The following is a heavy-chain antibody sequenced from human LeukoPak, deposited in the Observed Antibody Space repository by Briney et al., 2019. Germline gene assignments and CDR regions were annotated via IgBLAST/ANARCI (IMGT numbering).Heavy chain of an antibody. J-gene: IGHJ4*02. D-gene: IGHD3-10*01. CDR1: GFTFSNYA. CDR2: MSYDGTNK. V-gene: IGHV3-30-3*01. CDR3: ASITMVRGVISH. Sequence: PGRSLRLSCAASGFTFSNYAMHWVRQAPGKGLEWVAIMSYDGTNKYYADSVKGRFTISRDTSKSTLNLQMNSLRAEDTAVYYCASITMVRGVISHWGQGTLVTVSS.